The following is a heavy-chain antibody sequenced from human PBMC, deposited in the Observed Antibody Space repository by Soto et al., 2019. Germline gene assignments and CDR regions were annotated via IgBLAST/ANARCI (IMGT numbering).Heavy chain of an antibody. CDR1: GFTFSSYD. D-gene: IGHD2-8*01. Sequence: EGQLLESGGGLVQPGGSLRLSCAASGFTFSSYDMSWVRQAPGKGLEWVSAISGSGGSTYYADSVKGRFTISRDNSKNTLYVQMNSLRAEDTAIYYCAKEDDAWTNGHFDIWGQVTMVTVSS. J-gene: IGHJ3*02. CDR2: ISGSGGST. V-gene: IGHV3-23*01. CDR3: AKEDDAWTNGHFDI.